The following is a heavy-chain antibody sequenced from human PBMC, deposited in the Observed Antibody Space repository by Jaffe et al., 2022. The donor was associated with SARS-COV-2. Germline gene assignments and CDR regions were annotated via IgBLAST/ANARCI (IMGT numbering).Heavy chain of an antibody. V-gene: IGHV3-15*01. Sequence: EVQLVESGGGLVKPGGSLRLSCAASGFTFSNAWMSWVRQAPGKGLEWVGRIKSKTDGGTTDYAAPVKGRFTISRDDSKNTLYLQMNSLKTEDTAVYYCTTGMTTVVRVDFDYWGQGTLVTVSS. J-gene: IGHJ4*02. CDR1: GFTFSNAW. D-gene: IGHD4-17*01. CDR2: IKSKTDGGTT. CDR3: TTGMTTVVRVDFDY.